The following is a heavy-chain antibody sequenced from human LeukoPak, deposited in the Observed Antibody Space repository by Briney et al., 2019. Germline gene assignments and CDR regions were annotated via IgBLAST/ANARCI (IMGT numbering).Heavy chain of an antibody. Sequence: GGSLRLSCAASGFTFSRYWMHWVRQAPGKGLGWVSRIKSDGSNTNYADSVKGRFTISRDNAKNTLYLQMNSLRAEDTAVYYCTRVGDYGGNWAWYFDLWGRGTLVTVSS. V-gene: IGHV3-74*01. CDR2: IKSDGSNT. CDR1: GFTFSRYW. D-gene: IGHD4-23*01. CDR3: TRVGDYGGNWAWYFDL. J-gene: IGHJ2*01.